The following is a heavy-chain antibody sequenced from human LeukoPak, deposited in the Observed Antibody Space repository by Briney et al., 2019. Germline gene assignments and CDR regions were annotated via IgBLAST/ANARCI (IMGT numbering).Heavy chain of an antibody. V-gene: IGHV4-39*07. CDR3: TRGVISAAGNSFDP. Sequence: SETLSLTCTVSGGSIRSSSYYWGWIRQPPGKGLEWIGSIYYTGRTYYNPSLKSRVTISVDTSETQFSLNLSSVTAADTAVYYCTRGVISAAGNSFDPWGQGTLVTVSS. J-gene: IGHJ5*02. CDR2: IYYTGRT. CDR1: GGSIRSSSYY. D-gene: IGHD6-13*01.